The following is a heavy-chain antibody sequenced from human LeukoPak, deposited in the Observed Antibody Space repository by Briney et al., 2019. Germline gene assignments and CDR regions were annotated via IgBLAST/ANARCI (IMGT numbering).Heavy chain of an antibody. CDR1: GFTVSNNY. V-gene: IGHV3-30*18. J-gene: IGHJ5*02. CDR3: AKDSGSSGRRRYSWFDP. D-gene: IGHD6-19*01. Sequence: GGSLRLSCAASGFTVSNNYMSWVRQAPGKGLEWVAVISYDGSNKYCADSVKGRFTISRDNSKNTLYLQMNSLRAEDTAVYYCAKDSGSSGRRRYSWFDPWGQGTLVTVSS. CDR2: ISYDGSNK.